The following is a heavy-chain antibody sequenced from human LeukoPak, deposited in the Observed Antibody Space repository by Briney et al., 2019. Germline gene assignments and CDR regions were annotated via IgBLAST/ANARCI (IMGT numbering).Heavy chain of an antibody. CDR3: AKAAAAPGFDF. CDR2: VSGSGDRM. CDR1: GFSFSGHW. Sequence: GGSLRLSCTASGFSFSGHWMHWARQLPGKGLEWVATVSGSGDRMYHADSVKGRFTISRDNSKNTIYLQMNSLRAEDTALYYCAKAAAAPGFDFWGQGTLVTVSS. D-gene: IGHD6-13*01. V-gene: IGHV3-23*01. J-gene: IGHJ4*02.